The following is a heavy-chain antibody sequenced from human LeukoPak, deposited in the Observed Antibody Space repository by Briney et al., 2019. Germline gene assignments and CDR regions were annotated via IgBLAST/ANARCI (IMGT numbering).Heavy chain of an antibody. CDR3: AGEPTHPRCVP. V-gene: IGHV4-59*12. CDR1: GDSISSYY. D-gene: IGHD4-17*01. Sequence: SETLTLTCTVSGDSISSYYWSWIRHPPGKGLEWIGYIYYTGSTNYNPSLESRGIISVDRTKDQFSLKLIAVTAADTAAYYFAGEPTHPRCVPWGEGTLVSVLS. J-gene: IGHJ5*02. CDR2: IYYTGST.